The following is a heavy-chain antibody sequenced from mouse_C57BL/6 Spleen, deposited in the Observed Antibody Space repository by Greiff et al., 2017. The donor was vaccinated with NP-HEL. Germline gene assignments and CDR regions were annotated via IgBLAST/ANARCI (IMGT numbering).Heavy chain of an antibody. J-gene: IGHJ1*03. CDR2: INPNNGGT. CDR3: ARDTTVVEGWYFDV. Sequence: EVQLQQSGPELVKPGASVKIPCKASGYTFTDYNMDWVKQSHGKSLEWIGDINPNNGGTIYNQKFKGKATLTVDKSSSTAYMELRSLTSEDTAVYYCARDTTVVEGWYFDVWGTGTTVTVSS. D-gene: IGHD1-1*01. V-gene: IGHV1-18*01. CDR1: GYTFTDYN.